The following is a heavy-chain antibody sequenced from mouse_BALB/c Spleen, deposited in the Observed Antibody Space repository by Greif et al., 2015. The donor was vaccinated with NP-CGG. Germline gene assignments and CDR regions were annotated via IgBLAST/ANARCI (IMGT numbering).Heavy chain of an antibody. CDR1: EYEFPSHD. V-gene: IGHV5-2*03. J-gene: IGHJ4*01. CDR2: INSDGGST. Sequence: EVKVEESGGGLVQPGESLKLSCESNEYEFPSHDMSWVRKTPEKRLELVAAINSDGGSTYYPDTMERRFIISRDNTKKTLCLQMSSLRSEDTALYYCARHKRVRHAMDYWGQGTSVTVSS. D-gene: IGHD2-14*01. CDR3: ARHKRVRHAMDY.